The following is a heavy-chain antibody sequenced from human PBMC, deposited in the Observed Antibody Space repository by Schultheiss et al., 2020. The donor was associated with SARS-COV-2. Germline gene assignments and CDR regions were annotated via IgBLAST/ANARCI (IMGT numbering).Heavy chain of an antibody. V-gene: IGHV5-51*01. J-gene: IGHJ5*02. CDR2: IYPGDSDT. CDR1: GYRFTHYW. D-gene: IGHD6-6*01. Sequence: GGSLRLSCKASGYRFTHYWIAWVRQMPGKGLEWMGIIYPGDSDTRYSPSFQGQVTISADKSISTAYLQWSSLKASDTAMYYCARQGEYSSSSDNWFDPWGQGTLVTVSS. CDR3: ARQGEYSSSSDNWFDP.